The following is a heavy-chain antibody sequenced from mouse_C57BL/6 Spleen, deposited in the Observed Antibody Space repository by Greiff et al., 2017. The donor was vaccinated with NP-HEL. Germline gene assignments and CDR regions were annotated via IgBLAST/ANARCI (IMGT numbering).Heavy chain of an antibody. CDR1: GYAFTNYL. V-gene: IGHV1-54*01. CDR2: INPGSGGT. CDR3: ARGPYYDYDGDWFAY. D-gene: IGHD2-4*01. Sequence: QVQLKESGAELVRPGTSVKVSCKASGYAFTNYLIEWVKQRPGQGLEWIGVINPGSGGTNYNEKFKGKATLTADKSSSTAYMQLSSLTSEDSAVYFCARGPYYDYDGDWFAYWGQGTLVTVSA. J-gene: IGHJ3*01.